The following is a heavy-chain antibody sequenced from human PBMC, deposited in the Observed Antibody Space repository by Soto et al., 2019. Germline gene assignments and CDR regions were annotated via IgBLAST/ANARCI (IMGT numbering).Heavy chain of an antibody. V-gene: IGHV4-31*02. D-gene: IGHD3-16*01. CDR1: GGHLRQYGHV. CDR2: TYHTGVT. Sequence: LSLTCSVSGGHLRQYGHVWTWISQRPGSGLEWIGYTYHTGVTYYSPTLQRRISISVDTSKNQFSLTLNSVTCRQKAVCCCVTDSGGPPLNKFESWGHGTMVAVCS. CDR3: VTDSGGPPLNKFES. J-gene: IGHJ5*01.